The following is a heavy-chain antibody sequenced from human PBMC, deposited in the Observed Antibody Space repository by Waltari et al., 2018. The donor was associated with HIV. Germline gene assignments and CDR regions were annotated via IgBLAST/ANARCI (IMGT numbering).Heavy chain of an antibody. CDR1: GGSISSYY. J-gene: IGHJ2*01. CDR2: IYYSGST. D-gene: IGHD6-13*01. Sequence: QVQLQESGPGLVKPSETLSLTCTVSGGSISSYYWSWIRQPPGKGLEWIGYIYYSGSTNYNPSLKSRVTISVDTSKNQFSLKLSSVTAADTAVYYCARTLYSSSFSRSNGYFDLWGRGTLVTVSS. V-gene: IGHV4-59*01. CDR3: ARTLYSSSFSRSNGYFDL.